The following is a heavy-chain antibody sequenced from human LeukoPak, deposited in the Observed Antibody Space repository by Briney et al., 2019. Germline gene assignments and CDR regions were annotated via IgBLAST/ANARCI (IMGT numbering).Heavy chain of an antibody. CDR3: ARNFPTYSSSSGVDY. D-gene: IGHD6-6*01. Sequence: GASVKVPCQASGYTFNSYGISWVRQAPGQGLEGMGWISAYNGNTSSAQKLQGRGTMTTDTSTSTAYMELRSLRSDDTAVYYCARNFPTYSSSSGVDYWGQGTLVTVSS. J-gene: IGHJ4*02. CDR2: ISAYNGNT. CDR1: GYTFNSYG. V-gene: IGHV1-18*01.